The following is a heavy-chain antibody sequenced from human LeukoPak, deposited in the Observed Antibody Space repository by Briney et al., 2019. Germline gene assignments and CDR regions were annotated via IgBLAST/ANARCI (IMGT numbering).Heavy chain of an antibody. V-gene: IGHV3-23*01. Sequence: GGSLRLSCAASGFTFSNYAMSWVRQAPGKGLEWVSAISGSGGSTYYADSVKGRFTISRDNSKNTLYLQMNSLRAEDTAVYYCAKNPCSGGSCYSNYYYGMDVWGQGTTVAVSS. J-gene: IGHJ6*02. CDR1: GFTFSNYA. CDR2: ISGSGGST. CDR3: AKNPCSGGSCYSNYYYGMDV. D-gene: IGHD2-15*01.